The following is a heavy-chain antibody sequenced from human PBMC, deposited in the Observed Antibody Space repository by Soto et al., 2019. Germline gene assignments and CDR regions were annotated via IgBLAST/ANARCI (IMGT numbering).Heavy chain of an antibody. J-gene: IGHJ4*02. CDR1: GTSFGTYY. D-gene: IGHD1-26*01. CDR2: IFYSGHL. CDR3: AREGGGYRFDY. V-gene: IGHV4-59*01. Sequence: QVRLQESGPGLVKPSETLSLTCAVSGTSFGTYYWSWIRQPPGKGLEWIGYIFYSGHLKYNPSLKGRLTISVDPPKNQISLRLTSVTAADPAVYYCAREGGGYRFDYWGQGSLVTVSS.